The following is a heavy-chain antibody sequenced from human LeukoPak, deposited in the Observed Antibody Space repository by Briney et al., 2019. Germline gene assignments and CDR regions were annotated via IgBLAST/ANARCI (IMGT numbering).Heavy chain of an antibody. D-gene: IGHD3-10*01. V-gene: IGHV3-48*03. CDR2: ITGSSTTI. Sequence: PGGSLRLSCVASGFPFSTYEMNWVRQPPGKGLEWVSYITGSSTTIYYADSVRGRFTISRDNAKNSLYLQMNSLRAEDTAVYFCSRDGSAGSGVDFWGQGTLVTVSS. J-gene: IGHJ4*02. CDR3: SRDGSAGSGVDF. CDR1: GFPFSTYE.